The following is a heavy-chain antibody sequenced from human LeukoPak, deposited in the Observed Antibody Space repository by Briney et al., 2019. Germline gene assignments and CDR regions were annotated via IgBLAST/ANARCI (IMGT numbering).Heavy chain of an antibody. D-gene: IGHD5-18*01. Sequence: SETLSLTCTVSGGSISSGGYYWSWIRQHPGKGLEWIGYIYYSGSTYYNPSLKSRVTISVDTSKSQFSLKLSSVTAADTAVYYCAREKDTAMAPGPYYYYYGMDVWGQGTTVTVSS. V-gene: IGHV4-31*03. CDR3: AREKDTAMAPGPYYYYYGMDV. J-gene: IGHJ6*02. CDR2: IYYSGST. CDR1: GGSISSGGYY.